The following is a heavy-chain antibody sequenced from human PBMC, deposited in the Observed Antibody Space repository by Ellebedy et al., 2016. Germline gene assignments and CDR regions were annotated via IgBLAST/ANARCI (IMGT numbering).Heavy chain of an antibody. D-gene: IGHD5-24*01. J-gene: IGHJ4*02. CDR2: INAGNGNT. CDR1: GYTFTSYA. V-gene: IGHV1-3*01. CDR3: ARDREGDGYNRGPYYFDY. Sequence: ASVKVSXKASGYTFTSYAMHWVRQAPGQRLEWMGWINAGNGNTKYSQKFQGRVTITRDTSASTAYMELSSLRSEDTAVYYCARDREGDGYNRGPYYFDYWGQGTLVTVSS.